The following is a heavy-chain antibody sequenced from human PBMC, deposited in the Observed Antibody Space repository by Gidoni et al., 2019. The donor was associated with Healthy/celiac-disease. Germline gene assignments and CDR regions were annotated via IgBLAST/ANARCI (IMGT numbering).Heavy chain of an antibody. CDR3: ARDKQPRYCSGGSCPEYFQH. V-gene: IGHV4-39*01. Sequence: QLQLQESGPGLVKPSETLSLTCPVSGCPISSSSYYWGWIRQPPGKGLEWIGSIYYSGSTYYNPSLKSRVTISGDTSKNQFSLKLSSVTAADTAVYYCARDKQPRYCSGGSCPEYFQHWGQGTLVTVSS. D-gene: IGHD2-15*01. J-gene: IGHJ1*01. CDR2: IYYSGST. CDR1: GCPISSSSYY.